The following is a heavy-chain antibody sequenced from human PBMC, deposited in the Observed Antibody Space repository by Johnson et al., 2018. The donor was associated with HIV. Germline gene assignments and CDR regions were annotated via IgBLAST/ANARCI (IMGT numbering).Heavy chain of an antibody. D-gene: IGHD1-26*01. CDR3: ARDLPGIYDAFDL. V-gene: IGHV3-30*04. J-gene: IGHJ3*01. Sequence: QVQLVESGGGVVQRGRSLRLSCAASRFTLSTYGLHWVRQPPGKGLEWVAVISYDGSNKYYADSVKGRFTISRDNSKNTLNLQMNSLRAEDTAYYYCARDLPGIYDAFDLWGQGTKVTISS. CDR1: RFTLSTYG. CDR2: ISYDGSNK.